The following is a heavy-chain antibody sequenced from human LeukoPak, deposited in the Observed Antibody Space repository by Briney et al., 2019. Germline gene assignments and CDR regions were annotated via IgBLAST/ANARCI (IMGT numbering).Heavy chain of an antibody. CDR2: IYYSGST. CDR1: GVSISSYS. Sequence: SETLSLTCTVSGVSISSYSWSWIRQPPGKGLEWIGYIYYSGSTNYNPSLKSRVTISVDTSKNQFSLKLSSVTAADTAMYYCARGGQQLVDFDYWGQGTLVTVSS. CDR3: ARGGQQLVDFDY. V-gene: IGHV4-59*01. D-gene: IGHD6-13*01. J-gene: IGHJ4*02.